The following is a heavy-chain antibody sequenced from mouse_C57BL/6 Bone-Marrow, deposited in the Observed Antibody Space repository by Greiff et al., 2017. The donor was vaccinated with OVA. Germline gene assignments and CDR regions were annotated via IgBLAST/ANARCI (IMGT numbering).Heavy chain of an antibody. CDR3: AREDTTVVEDYAMDY. CDR2: IYPRSGNT. V-gene: IGHV1-81*01. CDR1: GYTFTSYG. J-gene: IGHJ4*01. Sequence: QVQLQQSGAELARPGASVKLSCKASGYTFTSYGISWVKQRTGQGLEWIGEIYPRSGNTYYNEKFKGKATLTADKSSSTAYMELRSLTSEDSAVYFCAREDTTVVEDYAMDYWGQGTSVTVSS. D-gene: IGHD1-1*01.